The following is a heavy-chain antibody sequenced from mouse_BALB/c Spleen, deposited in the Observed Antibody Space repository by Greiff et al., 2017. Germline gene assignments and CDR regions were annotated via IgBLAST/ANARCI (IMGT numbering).Heavy chain of an antibody. Sequence: EVQRVESGGGLVQPGGSRKLSCAASGFTFSSFGMHWVRQAPEKGLEWVAYISSGSSTIYYADTVKGRFTISRDNPKNTLFLQMTSLRSEDTAMYYCARNGNYSYYFDYWGQGTTLTVSA. V-gene: IGHV5-17*02. J-gene: IGHJ2*01. CDR3: ARNGNYSYYFDY. CDR1: GFTFSSFG. CDR2: ISSGSSTI. D-gene: IGHD2-1*01.